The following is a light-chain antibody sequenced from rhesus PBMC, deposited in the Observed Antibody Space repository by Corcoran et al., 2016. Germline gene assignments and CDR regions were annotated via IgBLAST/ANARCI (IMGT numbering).Light chain of an antibody. V-gene: IGKV2-65*01. CDR1: QSLVHSNGNTY. J-gene: IGKJ1*01. CDR2: EFS. CDR3: GQATNVPWT. Sequence: DIVMTQSPLSLPITPGQPASISCRSSQSLVHSNGNTYLTWYQQKPGQPLRRLIYEFSTRDPGVPDRFSCSGAGTDFKLEISRVEAEDIGVYYCGQATNVPWTFGQGTKVEIK.